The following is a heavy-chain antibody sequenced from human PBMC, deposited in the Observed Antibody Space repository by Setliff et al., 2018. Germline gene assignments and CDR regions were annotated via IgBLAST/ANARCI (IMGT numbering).Heavy chain of an antibody. D-gene: IGHD3-22*01. V-gene: IGHV3-30*02. J-gene: IGHJ4*02. Sequence: QPGGSLRLSCAASGFTFSSYGMHWVRQAPGKGLEWVAFIRYDGSNKYYADSVKGRFTISRDNSKNTLHLQMNSLRAEDTAVYYCAKVSYYYDSSGLIDYWGQGTLVTVSS. CDR3: AKVSYYYDSSGLIDY. CDR1: GFTFSSYG. CDR2: IRYDGSNK.